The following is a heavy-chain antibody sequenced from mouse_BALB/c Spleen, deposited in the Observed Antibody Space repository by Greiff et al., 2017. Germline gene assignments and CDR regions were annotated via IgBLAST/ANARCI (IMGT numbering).Heavy chain of an antibody. V-gene: IGHV5-17*02. CDR1: GFTFSSFG. D-gene: IGHD2-1*01. Sequence: EVKVEESGGGLVQPGGSRKLSCAASGFTFSSFGMHWVRQAPEKGLEWVAYISSGSSTIYYADTVKGRFTISRDNPKNTLFLQMTSLRSEDTAMYYCARSYGKKMDYWGQGTSVTVSS. CDR3: ARSYGKKMDY. J-gene: IGHJ4*01. CDR2: ISSGSSTI.